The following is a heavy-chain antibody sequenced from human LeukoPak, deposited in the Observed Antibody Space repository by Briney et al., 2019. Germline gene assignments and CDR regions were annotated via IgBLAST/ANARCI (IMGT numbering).Heavy chain of an antibody. V-gene: IGHV3-21*01. Sequence: GGSLRLSCAASGFTFSSYSMNWVRQAPGKGLEWVSSISSSSSYIYYADSVKGRFTISRDNAKNSLYLQMNSLRAEDTAVYYCARVSGSYTHYFDYWGQGTLVTVSS. D-gene: IGHD1-26*01. J-gene: IGHJ4*02. CDR3: ARVSGSYTHYFDY. CDR1: GFTFSSYS. CDR2: ISSSSSYI.